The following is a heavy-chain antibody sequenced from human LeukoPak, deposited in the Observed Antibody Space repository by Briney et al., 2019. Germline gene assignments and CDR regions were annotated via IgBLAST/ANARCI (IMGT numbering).Heavy chain of an antibody. CDR2: IYHSGST. Sequence: PSGTLSLTCAVSGGSISSSNRCSWVRQPPGKGLEWIGEIYHSGSTNYNPSLKSRVTISVDKSKNQFSLKLSSVTAADTAVYYCATLLCSSTTCYFAYWGQGTLVIVSS. CDR1: GGSISSSNR. CDR3: ATLLCSSTTCYFAY. J-gene: IGHJ4*02. V-gene: IGHV4-4*02. D-gene: IGHD2-2*01.